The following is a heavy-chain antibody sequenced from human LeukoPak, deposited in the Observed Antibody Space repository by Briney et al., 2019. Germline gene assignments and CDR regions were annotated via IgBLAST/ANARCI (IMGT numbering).Heavy chain of an antibody. CDR2: ISYDETRK. Sequence: GRSQRLSCIASGFAFRNYGMHWVRQAPGKGLEWVAVISYDETRKYYVDSVKGRFTISRDNSKNTIYLQMNSLGPEDTAVYYCAKGDGGSETYFYMDVWGKGTAVTVSS. D-gene: IGHD5-12*01. CDR1: GFAFRNYG. V-gene: IGHV3-30*18. J-gene: IGHJ6*03. CDR3: AKGDGGSETYFYMDV.